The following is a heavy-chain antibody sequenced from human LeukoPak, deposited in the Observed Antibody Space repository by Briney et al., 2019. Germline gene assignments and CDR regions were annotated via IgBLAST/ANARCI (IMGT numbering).Heavy chain of an antibody. Sequence: SETLSLTCTVSGGSISSYYWSWIRQPPGKGLEWIGYIYYSGSTNYNPSLKSRVTISVDTSKNQFSLKLSSVTAADTAVYYCARRIASAGTCWFDPWGQGTLVTVSS. CDR3: ARRIASAGTCWFDP. J-gene: IGHJ5*02. D-gene: IGHD6-13*01. CDR2: IYYSGST. V-gene: IGHV4-59*01. CDR1: GGSISSYY.